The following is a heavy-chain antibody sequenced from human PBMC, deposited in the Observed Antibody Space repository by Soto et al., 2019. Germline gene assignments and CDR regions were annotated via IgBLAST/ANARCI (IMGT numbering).Heavy chain of an antibody. V-gene: IGHV1-58*01. CDR2: IVVGSGNT. Sequence: ASVKVSCKASGFTFTSSAVQWVRQARGQRLEWIGWIVVGSGNTNYAQKFQERVTITRDMSTSTAYMELSSLRSEDTAVYYCAADAPAGSSGYYLKFDYWGQGTLVTVSS. J-gene: IGHJ4*02. CDR3: AADAPAGSSGYYLKFDY. D-gene: IGHD3-22*01. CDR1: GFTFTSSA.